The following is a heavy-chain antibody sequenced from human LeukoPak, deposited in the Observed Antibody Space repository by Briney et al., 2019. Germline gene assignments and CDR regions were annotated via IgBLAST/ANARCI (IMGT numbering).Heavy chain of an antibody. CDR2: INHSGST. Sequence: SGTLSLTCAVYGGSFSGYYWSWIRQPPGKGLEWIGEINHSGSTNYNPSLKSRVTISVDTSKNQFSLKLSSVTAADTAVYYCARPRMVRGVFDYWGQGTLVTVSS. CDR3: ARPRMVRGVFDY. CDR1: GGSFSGYY. J-gene: IGHJ4*02. V-gene: IGHV4-34*01. D-gene: IGHD3-10*01.